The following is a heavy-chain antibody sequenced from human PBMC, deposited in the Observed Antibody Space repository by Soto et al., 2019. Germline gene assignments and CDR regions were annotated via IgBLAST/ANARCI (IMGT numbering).Heavy chain of an antibody. J-gene: IGHJ4*02. CDR1: GDSVSSQTTA. D-gene: IGHD6-13*01. CDR2: TYYRSKWYS. V-gene: IGHV6-1*01. CDR3: ARDVGSAPGRTPYFDY. Sequence: QVQLQQSGPGLVQPSQTLLLTCAISGDSVSSQTTAWIWIRQSPSRGLEWLGRTYYRSKWYSTYAVSVGSRITVNPDTSKNQLSLHLSSVTPDDTAVYYCARDVGSAPGRTPYFDYWGQGALVTVSS.